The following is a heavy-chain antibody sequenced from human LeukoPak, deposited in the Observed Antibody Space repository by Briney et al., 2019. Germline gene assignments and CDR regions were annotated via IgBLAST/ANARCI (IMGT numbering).Heavy chain of an antibody. D-gene: IGHD3-10*01. CDR3: AIVWGDITMVRGVNYAFDI. V-gene: IGHV4-39*01. CDR1: GDSISTSNSY. J-gene: IGHJ3*02. Sequence: PSETLSLTCTVSGDSISTSNSYWGWIRQPPGKGLEWIGRIYYSGNTYYNASLKSRVTISVDTSKNQYSLKLSSVTAADTAVYYCAIVWGDITMVRGVNYAFDIWGQGTMVTVSS. CDR2: IYYSGNT.